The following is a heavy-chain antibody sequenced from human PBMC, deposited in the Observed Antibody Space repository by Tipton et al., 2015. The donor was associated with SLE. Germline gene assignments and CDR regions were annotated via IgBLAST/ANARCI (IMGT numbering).Heavy chain of an antibody. CDR2: IYYSGST. V-gene: IGHV4-61*05. D-gene: IGHD4-17*01. CDR3: ARGTTADY. CDR1: GGSISSSSYY. J-gene: IGHJ4*02. Sequence: TLSLTCTVSGGSISSSSYYWGWIRQPPGKGLEWIGYIYYSGSTNYNPSLKSRVTISVDTSKNQFSLKLSSVTAADTAVYYCARGTTADYWGQGTLVTVSS.